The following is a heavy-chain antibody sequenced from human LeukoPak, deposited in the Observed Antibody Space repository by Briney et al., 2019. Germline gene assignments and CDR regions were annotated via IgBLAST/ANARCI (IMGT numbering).Heavy chain of an antibody. CDR2: ILYDGGNK. J-gene: IGHJ4*02. Sequence: GGSLRLSCAASGFSFSSYGMHWVRQAPGKGLEWVAFILYDGGNKFYADSVKGRFTISRDNSKNTLYLQMNSLRVEDTAVYYCAKGLGSGYQFDYWGQGTLVTVSS. V-gene: IGHV3-30*02. CDR3: AKGLGSGYQFDY. D-gene: IGHD3-22*01. CDR1: GFSFSSYG.